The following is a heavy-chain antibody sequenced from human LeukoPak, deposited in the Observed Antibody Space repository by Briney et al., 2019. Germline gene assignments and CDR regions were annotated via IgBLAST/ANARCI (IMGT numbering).Heavy chain of an antibody. D-gene: IGHD3-22*01. CDR1: GFTFSNYA. V-gene: IGHV3-23*01. CDR3: AKLQSGYYYGPDWFDP. Sequence: GGSLRLSCAASGFTFSNYAMSWVRQAPGKGLEWVSAISISGDGTYYADSVKGRFTISRDNSKNTLYLQVNSLRVEDTAVYYCAKLQSGYYYGPDWFDPWGQGTLVTVSS. CDR2: ISISGDGT. J-gene: IGHJ5*02.